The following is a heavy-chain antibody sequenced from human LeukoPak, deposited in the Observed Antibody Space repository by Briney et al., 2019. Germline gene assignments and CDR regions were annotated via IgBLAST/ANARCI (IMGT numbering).Heavy chain of an antibody. CDR2: MNPYSGDR. CDR1: GYTFINYH. J-gene: IGHJ4*02. CDR3: ARTTSFTASGYDY. D-gene: IGHD6-25*01. Sequence: ASVKVSCRTSGYTFINYHINWVRRATGQGLEWMGWMNPYSGDRGYAQKFQGRVSITSDTSISTAYMDLSSLRSDDTAVYFCARTTSFTASGYDYWGQGTLVTVSS. V-gene: IGHV1-8*03.